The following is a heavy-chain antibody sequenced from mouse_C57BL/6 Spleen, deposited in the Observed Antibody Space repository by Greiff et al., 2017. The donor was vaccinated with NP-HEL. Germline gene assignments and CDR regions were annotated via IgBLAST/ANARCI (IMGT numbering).Heavy chain of an antibody. V-gene: IGHV1-15*01. Sequence: VKLVESGAELVRPGASVTLSCKASGYTFTDYEMHWVKQTPVHGLEWIGAIDPETGGTAYNQKFKGKATLTADKSSSTAYMELRSLTSEDSAVYYCTREASSDYWGQGTTLTVSS. J-gene: IGHJ2*01. D-gene: IGHD6-1*01. CDR3: TREASSDY. CDR1: GYTFTDYE. CDR2: IDPETGGT.